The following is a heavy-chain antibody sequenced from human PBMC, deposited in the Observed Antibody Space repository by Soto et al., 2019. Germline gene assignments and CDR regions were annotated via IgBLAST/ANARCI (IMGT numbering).Heavy chain of an antibody. Sequence: LRLSCAASGFTFSSYDMHWVRQATGKGLEWVSAIGTAGDTYYPGSVKGRFTISRENAKNSLYLQMNSLRAGDTAVYYCAREALRGWFDPWGQGTLVTVSS. V-gene: IGHV3-13*01. J-gene: IGHJ5*02. CDR1: GFTFSSYD. D-gene: IGHD5-12*01. CDR3: AREALRGWFDP. CDR2: IGTAGDT.